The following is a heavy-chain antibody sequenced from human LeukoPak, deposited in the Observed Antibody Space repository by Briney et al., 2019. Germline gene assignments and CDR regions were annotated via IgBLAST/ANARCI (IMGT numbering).Heavy chain of an antibody. J-gene: IGHJ5*02. CDR1: GGSISSYY. D-gene: IGHD6-6*01. CDR2: IYYSGST. Sequence: SETLSLTCTVSGGSISSYYWSWIRQPPGKGLEWIGYIYYSGSTNYNPSLKSRVTISVDTSKNQFSLKLSSVTAADTAVYYCARSVRQLEGCWFDPWGQGTLVTVSS. V-gene: IGHV4-59*01. CDR3: ARSVRQLEGCWFDP.